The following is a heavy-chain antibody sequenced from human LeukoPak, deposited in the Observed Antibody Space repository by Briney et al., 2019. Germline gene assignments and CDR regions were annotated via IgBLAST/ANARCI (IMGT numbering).Heavy chain of an antibody. Sequence: SSDTLSLTCAVYGGSFSGYYWSWIRQPPGKGLEWIGEINHSGSTNYNPSLKSRVTISVDTSKNQFSLKLSSVTAADTAVYYCASQYYYDSSGSQRRAFDYWGQGTLVTVSS. J-gene: IGHJ4*02. D-gene: IGHD3-22*01. V-gene: IGHV4-34*01. CDR3: ASQYYYDSSGSQRRAFDY. CDR2: INHSGST. CDR1: GGSFSGYY.